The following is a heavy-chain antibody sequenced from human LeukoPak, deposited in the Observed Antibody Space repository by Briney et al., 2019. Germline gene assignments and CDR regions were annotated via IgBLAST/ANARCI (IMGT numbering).Heavy chain of an antibody. CDR3: ARERGYDSSGYYPVDAFDI. CDR1: GFTFSSYW. V-gene: IGHV3-7*01. CDR2: IKQDGSEK. J-gene: IGHJ3*02. D-gene: IGHD3-22*01. Sequence: GGSLRLSCAASGFTFSSYWMSWVRQAPGKGLEWVANIKQDGSEKYYVDSVKGRFTISRDNAKNSLYPQMNSLRAEDTAVYYCARERGYDSSGYYPVDAFDIWGQGTMVTVSS.